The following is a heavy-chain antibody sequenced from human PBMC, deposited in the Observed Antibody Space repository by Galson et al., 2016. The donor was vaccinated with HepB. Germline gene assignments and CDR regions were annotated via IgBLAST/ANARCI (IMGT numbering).Heavy chain of an antibody. Sequence: SLRLSCAASGFIFKNYWMTWVRQAPGQGLEWVANIKGDGSQKEYAGSVKGRFTISRDNPRRFLSLQMHSLRAEDTAVYYCARDPGEGDGGNWGAFDLWGQGTVVTVSS. V-gene: IGHV3-7*03. CDR2: IKGDGSQK. J-gene: IGHJ3*01. CDR1: GFIFKNYW. D-gene: IGHD4-23*01. CDR3: ARDPGEGDGGNWGAFDL.